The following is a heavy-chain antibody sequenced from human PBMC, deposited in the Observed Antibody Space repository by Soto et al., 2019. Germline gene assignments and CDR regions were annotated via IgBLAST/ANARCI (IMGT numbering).Heavy chain of an antibody. D-gene: IGHD3-3*01. CDR3: ARGEERFLEWLSGPNDGGMDV. CDR2: ISAYNGNT. Sequence: ASVKVSCKASGYTFTSYGISWVRQAPGQGLEWMGWISAYNGNTNYAQKLQGRVTMTTDTSTSTAYMELRSLRSDDTAVYYCARGEERFLEWLSGPNDGGMDVWGQGTTVTVSS. J-gene: IGHJ6*02. V-gene: IGHV1-18*01. CDR1: GYTFTSYG.